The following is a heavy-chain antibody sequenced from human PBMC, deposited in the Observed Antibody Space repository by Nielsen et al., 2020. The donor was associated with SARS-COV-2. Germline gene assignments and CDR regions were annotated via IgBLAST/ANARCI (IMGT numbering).Heavy chain of an antibody. CDR2: IRPGGNDK. D-gene: IGHD1-7*01. V-gene: IGHV3-7*02. J-gene: IGHJ4*02. CDR1: GFTFSSYW. Sequence: GESLKISCAASGFTFSSYWMSWVRRAPGKGLEWVANIRPGGNDKYYVDSVKGRFTISRDNAKSSVYLEMNSLRAEDTAVYYCARAWNFAVHWGQGTLVTVSS. CDR3: ARAWNFAVH.